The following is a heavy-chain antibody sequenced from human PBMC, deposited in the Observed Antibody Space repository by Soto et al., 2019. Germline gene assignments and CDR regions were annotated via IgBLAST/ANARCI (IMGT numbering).Heavy chain of an antibody. V-gene: IGHV3-23*01. CDR2: ISGSGGST. CDR1: GFTFSSYS. J-gene: IGHJ6*02. D-gene: IGHD3-3*01. CDR3: AKEQREWFGPPDV. Sequence: PGGSLRLSCAASGFTFSSYSMTWVRQAPGKGLEWVSAISGSGGSTYYADYVKGRFTISRDNSRNTLYLQMNSLRAEDTAVYYCAKEQREWFGPPDVWGQGTTVTVSS.